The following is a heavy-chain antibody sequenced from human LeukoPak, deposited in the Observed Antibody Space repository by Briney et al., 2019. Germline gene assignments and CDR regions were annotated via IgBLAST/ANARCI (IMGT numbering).Heavy chain of an antibody. CDR1: GGSISSGGYY. V-gene: IGHV4-31*03. CDR2: IYYSGST. Sequence: SQTLSLTCTVSGGSISSGGYYWSWIRQHPGKGLEWIGYIYYSGSTYYNPSLKSRVTISVDTSKNQFSLKLSSVTAADTAVYYCARGLKSLEVATIKSGYYFDYWGQGTLVTVSS. CDR3: ARGLKSLEVATIKSGYYFDY. D-gene: IGHD5-12*01. J-gene: IGHJ4*02.